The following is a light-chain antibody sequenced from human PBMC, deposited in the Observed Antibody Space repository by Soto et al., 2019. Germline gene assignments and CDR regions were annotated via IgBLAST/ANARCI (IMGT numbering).Light chain of an antibody. Sequence: EVVLTQSPGTLSLSRGERATLSCRASERIYSAYLGWYQQKPGQAPRLLIYGTSSRATGIPDRFSGSGSGTDFTLTINSLQSEDSAVYFCQQFNVWHRTFGQGTKVEI. V-gene: IGKV3-20*01. J-gene: IGKJ1*01. CDR1: ERIYSAY. CDR2: GTS. CDR3: QQFNVWHRT.